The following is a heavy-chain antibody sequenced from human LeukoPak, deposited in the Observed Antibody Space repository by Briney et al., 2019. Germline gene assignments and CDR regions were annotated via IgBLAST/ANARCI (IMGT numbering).Heavy chain of an antibody. J-gene: IGHJ6*02. CDR2: INHSGST. CDR3: ARIWGPRYCSGGSCARAKNYYYYGMDV. CDR1: GGSFSGYY. Sequence: PSETLSLTCAVYGGSFSGYYWSWIRQPPGKGLEWIGEINHSGSTNYNPSLKSRVTISVDMSKNQFSLKLSSVTAADTAVYYCARIWGPRYCSGGSCARAKNYYYYGMDVWGQGTTVTVSS. D-gene: IGHD2-15*01. V-gene: IGHV4-34*01.